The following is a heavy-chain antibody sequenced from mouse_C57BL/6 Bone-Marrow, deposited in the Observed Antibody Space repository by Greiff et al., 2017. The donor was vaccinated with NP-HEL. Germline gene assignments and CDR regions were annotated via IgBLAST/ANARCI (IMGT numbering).Heavy chain of an antibody. V-gene: IGHV1-62-2*01. CDR3: ARHAPYYYGSSSPFAY. CDR1: GYTFTEYT. CDR2: FYPGSGSI. Sequence: LVESGAELVKPGASVKLSCKASGYTFTEYTIHWVKQRSGQGLEWIGWFYPGSGSIKYNEKFKDKATLNADKSSSTVYMELSRLTSEDSAVYFCARHAPYYYGSSSPFAYWGQGTLVTVSA. J-gene: IGHJ3*01. D-gene: IGHD1-1*01.